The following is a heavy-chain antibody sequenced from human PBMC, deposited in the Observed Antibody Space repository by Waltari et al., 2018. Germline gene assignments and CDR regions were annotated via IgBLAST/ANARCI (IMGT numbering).Heavy chain of an antibody. Sequence: EVQLVESGGGLLQPGGSLRLSCAASGFTFSGRWMSWVRQAPGRGPEWVANINQDGSEKCYVDSVNGRFPISRDNAKSSLFLQMSGLRADDTAVYYCARGAGWLADHWGQGTVVTVSS. D-gene: IGHD6-19*01. CDR1: GFTFSGRW. J-gene: IGHJ5*02. CDR3: ARGAGWLADH. V-gene: IGHV3-7*01. CDR2: INQDGSEK.